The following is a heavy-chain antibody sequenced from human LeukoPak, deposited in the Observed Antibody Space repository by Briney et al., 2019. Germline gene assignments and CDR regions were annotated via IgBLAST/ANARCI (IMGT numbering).Heavy chain of an antibody. V-gene: IGHV1-18*01. CDR2: ISAYNGNT. J-gene: IGHJ4*02. CDR1: GYTFTSYG. D-gene: IGHD3-3*01. Sequence: ASVKVSCKASGYTFTSYGISWVRQAPGQGLEWMGWISAYNGNTNYAQKLQGRVTMTTDTSTSTAYMELTRLRSDDTAVYYCARGGFSGEWFSDLDYWGQGTLVTVSS. CDR3: ARGGFSGEWFSDLDY.